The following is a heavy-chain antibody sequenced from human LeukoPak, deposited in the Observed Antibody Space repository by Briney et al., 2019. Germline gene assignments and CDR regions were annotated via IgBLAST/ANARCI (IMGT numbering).Heavy chain of an antibody. D-gene: IGHD3-3*01. CDR1: GFTFSSYA. J-gene: IGHJ6*02. CDR2: ISYDGSNK. Sequence: PGGSLRLSCAASGFTFSSYAMHWVRQAPGKGLEWVAVISYDGSNKYYADSVKGRFTISRDNSKNTLYLQMNSLRAEDTAVYYCARLESGIWSGYFGAPAAYYYYGMDVWGQGTTVTVSS. V-gene: IGHV3-30-3*01. CDR3: ARLESGIWSGYFGAPAAYYYYGMDV.